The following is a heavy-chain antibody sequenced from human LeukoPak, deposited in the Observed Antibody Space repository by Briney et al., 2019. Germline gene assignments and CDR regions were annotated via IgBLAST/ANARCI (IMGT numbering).Heavy chain of an antibody. CDR1: GFTFSSNW. Sequence: GGSLRLSCAASGFTFSSNWMHWVRQAPGKGLVWVSRINSDGSTTSYAGSVKGRFTISRDNAKNTLYLQMNSLRAEDTAVYYCARETSGRGMDVWGQGTTVTVSS. CDR3: ARETSGRGMDV. V-gene: IGHV3-74*01. J-gene: IGHJ6*02. D-gene: IGHD6-19*01. CDR2: INSDGSTT.